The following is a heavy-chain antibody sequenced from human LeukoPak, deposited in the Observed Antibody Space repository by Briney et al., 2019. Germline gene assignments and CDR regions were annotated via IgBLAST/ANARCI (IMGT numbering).Heavy chain of an antibody. CDR1: GFSFSSYA. D-gene: IGHD6-13*01. CDR3: ARDALSLHSSSPLDY. J-gene: IGHJ4*02. V-gene: IGHV3-30-3*01. CDR2: IPYDGNNQ. Sequence: GGSLRLSCAASGFSFSSYAMHWVRQAPGKGLEWVALIPYDGNNQYYADSVNGRFTISRDNSKNTLYLQLNSLRAEDTAVYYCARDALSLHSSSPLDYWGQGTLVTVSS.